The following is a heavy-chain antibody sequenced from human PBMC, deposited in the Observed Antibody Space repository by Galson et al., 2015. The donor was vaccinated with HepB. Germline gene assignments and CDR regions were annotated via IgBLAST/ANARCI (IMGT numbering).Heavy chain of an antibody. D-gene: IGHD5-12*01. CDR1: GFRINSYW. Sequence: SLRLSCAASGFRINSYWMHWVRQGPGRGLMWVSRISNDGFTTEYVDSVKGRFTISRDNGRNTLYLQMNSLRGEDTARYYCVRGASYVTSGFLDYWGQGSLVTVFS. CDR3: VRGASYVTSGFLDY. CDR2: ISNDGFTT. J-gene: IGHJ4*02. V-gene: IGHV3-74*03.